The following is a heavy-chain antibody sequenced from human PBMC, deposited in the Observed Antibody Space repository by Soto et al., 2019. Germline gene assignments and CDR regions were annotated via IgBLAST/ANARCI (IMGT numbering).Heavy chain of an antibody. J-gene: IGHJ6*02. CDR2: IWYDGSNK. Sequence: GGSLRLSCAASGFTFSSYGMHWGRQAPGKGLEWVAVIWYDGSNKYYADSVKGRFTISRDNSKNTLYLQMNSLRAEDTAVYYCETDGRVYGMDVWGQGNTVTVSS. V-gene: IGHV3-33*01. CDR3: ETDGRVYGMDV. CDR1: GFTFSSYG. D-gene: IGHD1-26*01.